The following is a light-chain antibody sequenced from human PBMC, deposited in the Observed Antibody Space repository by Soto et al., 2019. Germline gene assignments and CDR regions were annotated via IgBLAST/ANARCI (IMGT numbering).Light chain of an antibody. CDR2: EVS. Sequence: QSALTQPASVSGSPGQSITISCTGTSSDVGGYNYVAWYQQHPGKVPRLMIYEVSNRPSGVSNRFSCSKAGSTASLTISGLQAEDEADYYSSSYTSSSTSYVFGTGTKVTVL. J-gene: IGLJ1*01. CDR1: SSDVGGYNY. CDR3: SSYTSSSTSYV. V-gene: IGLV2-14*01.